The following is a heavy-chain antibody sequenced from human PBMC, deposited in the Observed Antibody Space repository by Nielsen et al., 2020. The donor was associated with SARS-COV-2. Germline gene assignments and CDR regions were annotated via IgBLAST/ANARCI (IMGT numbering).Heavy chain of an antibody. J-gene: IGHJ6*02. CDR1: GFTVTSNS. CDR3: TRRGVAGTDYYYGMDV. Sequence: GGSLRLSCAVSGFTVTSNSMNWVRQAPGKGLEWVSVIDSGGSTFYADSVKGRFTISRDDSKNTAYLQMNSLKTEDTAVYYCTRRGVAGTDYYYGMDVWGQGTTVTVSS. V-gene: IGHV3-53*01. CDR2: IDSGGST. D-gene: IGHD6-19*01.